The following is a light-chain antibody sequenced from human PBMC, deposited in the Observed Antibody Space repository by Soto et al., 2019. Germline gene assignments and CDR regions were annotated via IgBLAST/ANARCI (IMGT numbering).Light chain of an antibody. Sequence: QSALTQPASVSGSPGQSITISCTGTNSDVGGYKCVSWYQQHPGKAPKLLIYGVSDRPSGVSARFSGSRSGNTASLTISGLQAEDEADYYCGSYAGSVVFGGGTKLTVL. CDR2: GVS. CDR1: NSDVGGYKC. CDR3: GSYAGSVV. V-gene: IGLV2-14*01. J-gene: IGLJ2*01.